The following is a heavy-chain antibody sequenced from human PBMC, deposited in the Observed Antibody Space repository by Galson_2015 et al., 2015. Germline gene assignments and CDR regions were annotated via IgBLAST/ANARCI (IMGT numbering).Heavy chain of an antibody. Sequence: LVKPTQTLTLTCTFSGFSLSTSGMCVSWVRQPPGKGLEWIGEIYYSGSTNYNPSLKSRVTISVDTSKNQFSLKLSSVTAADTAVYYCARLKSAFDIWGQGAMVTVSS. J-gene: IGHJ3*02. V-gene: IGHV4-39*01. CDR3: ARLKSAFDI. CDR2: IYYSGST. CDR1: GFSLSTSGMC.